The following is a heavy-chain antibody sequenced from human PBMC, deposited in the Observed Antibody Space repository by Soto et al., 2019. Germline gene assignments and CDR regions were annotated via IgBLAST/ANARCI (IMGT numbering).Heavy chain of an antibody. CDR1: GGSVSSGSYY. J-gene: IGHJ6*02. CDR2: IYYSGST. D-gene: IGHD1-20*01. Sequence: LSLTCTVSGGSVSSGSYYWSWIRQPPGKGLEWIGYIYYSGSTNYNPSLKSRVTISVDTSKNQFSLKLSSVTAADTAVYYCAREPGITGTNYYYYGMDVWGQGTTVTVSS. CDR3: AREPGITGTNYYYYGMDV. V-gene: IGHV4-61*01.